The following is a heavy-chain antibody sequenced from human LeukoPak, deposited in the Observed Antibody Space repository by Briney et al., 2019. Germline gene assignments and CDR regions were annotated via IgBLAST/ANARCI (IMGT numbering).Heavy chain of an antibody. V-gene: IGHV4-31*03. CDR1: CGSISSGGYY. D-gene: IGHD5-24*01. CDR3: ERAPGEMAAIIYFDY. CDR2: IYYSGST. J-gene: IGHJ4*02. Sequence: SEALSLTCTVSCGSISSGGYYWSWIRQPPGKGLEWIVHIYYSGSTYYNPSLKRRVTISVDTSTNKFSLKLSSVTAAATAVYYCERAPGEMAAIIYFDYWGQGTLVTVSS.